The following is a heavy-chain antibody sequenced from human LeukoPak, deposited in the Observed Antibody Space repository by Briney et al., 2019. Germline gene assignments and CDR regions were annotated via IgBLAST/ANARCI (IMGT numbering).Heavy chain of an antibody. D-gene: IGHD3-10*01. J-gene: IGHJ6*03. Sequence: ASVNVSYKASGGTFNNYAISWVRQAPGQGLEWMGGIIPIFGTANYTQKLQGRVTMTRDSAINTAYMELSRLRSDDTAVYYCARDLMVRGPMDVWGKGTTVTVSS. V-gene: IGHV1-69*05. CDR2: IIPIFGTA. CDR1: GGTFNNYA. CDR3: ARDLMVRGPMDV.